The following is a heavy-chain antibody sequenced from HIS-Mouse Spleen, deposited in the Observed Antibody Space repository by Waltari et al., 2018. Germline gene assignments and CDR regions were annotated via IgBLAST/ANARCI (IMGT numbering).Heavy chain of an antibody. D-gene: IGHD7-27*01. CDR2: IKSKTDGGTT. V-gene: IGHV3-15*01. Sequence: EVQLVESGGGLVKPGGSLRLSCAASGFTFSNAWMSWVRQGPGKGVEGVGRIKSKTDGGTTDYAAPGKGRFTISRDDSKNTLYLQMNSLKTEDTAVYYCTTDLVTGDLDYWGQGTLVTVSS. CDR3: TTDLVTGDLDY. J-gene: IGHJ4*02. CDR1: GFTFSNAW.